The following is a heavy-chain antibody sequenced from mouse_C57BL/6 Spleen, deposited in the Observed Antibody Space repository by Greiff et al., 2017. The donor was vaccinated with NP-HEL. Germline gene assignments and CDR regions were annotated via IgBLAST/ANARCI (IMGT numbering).Heavy chain of an antibody. Sequence: EVQLQQSGTVLARPGASVKMSCKTSGYTFTSYWMHWVKQRPGQGLEWIGAIYPGNSDTSYNQKFKGKAKLTAVTSASTAYMELSSLTNEDSAVYYCTREEYYGSSPFDYWGQGTTLTVSS. CDR3: TREEYYGSSPFDY. CDR2: IYPGNSDT. V-gene: IGHV1-5*01. CDR1: GYTFTSYW. D-gene: IGHD1-1*01. J-gene: IGHJ2*01.